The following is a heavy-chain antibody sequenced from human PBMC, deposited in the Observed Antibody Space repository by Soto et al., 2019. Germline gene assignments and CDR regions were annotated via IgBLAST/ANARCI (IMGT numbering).Heavy chain of an antibody. J-gene: IGHJ4*02. CDR3: ARENRVGTYYFDY. CDR2: IFHTGST. Sequence: PSETLSLTCAVSGDSISRAGYSWTWIRQSPGKGLEWIGYIFHTGSTYYNPSLKSRVTISIDRSENQFSLKLNSVTAADTAVYYCARENRVGTYYFDYWGRGTLVTVYS. V-gene: IGHV4-30-2*06. D-gene: IGHD1-26*01. CDR1: GDSISRAGYS.